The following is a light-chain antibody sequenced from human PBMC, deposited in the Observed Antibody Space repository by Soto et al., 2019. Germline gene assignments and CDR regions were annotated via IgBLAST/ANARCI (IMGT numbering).Light chain of an antibody. CDR2: GAS. Sequence: ESVVTQSTGTLSLSPGERATLSCSASQSVSSNYLAWYQQKPGQAPRLLIYGASTRATGIPDRFSGSGSGTDFTLTISRLEPEDSAVYYCQQYGSSPTWTFGQGTKVDIK. J-gene: IGKJ1*01. CDR1: QSVSSNY. V-gene: IGKV3-20*01. CDR3: QQYGSSPTWT.